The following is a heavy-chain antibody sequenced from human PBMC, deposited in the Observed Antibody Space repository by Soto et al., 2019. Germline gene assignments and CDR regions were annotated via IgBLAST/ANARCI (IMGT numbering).Heavy chain of an antibody. J-gene: IGHJ4*02. CDR2: ISAYNGNT. V-gene: IGHV1-18*01. CDR3: ARDSPPVVY. Sequence: QVQLVQSGAEVKKPGASVKVSCKASGYTFTSYGVSWVRQAPGQGLEWMGWISAYNGNTKYAQKLQGRVTMTTDTSTNTAYMALRSLRSADTAVYYCARDSPPVVYWGQGTLVTVSS. CDR1: GYTFTSYG.